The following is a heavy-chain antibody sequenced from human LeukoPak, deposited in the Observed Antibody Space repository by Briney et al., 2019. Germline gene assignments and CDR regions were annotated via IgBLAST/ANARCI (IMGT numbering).Heavy chain of an antibody. Sequence: GGSLRLSCAASGFTFSSYAMHWVRQAPGKGLEWVAVISYDGSNKYYADSVKGRFTISRDNSKNTLYLQMNSLRAEDTAVYYCARGGYSYGSRLNYWGQGTLVTVSS. D-gene: IGHD5-18*01. CDR2: ISYDGSNK. CDR1: GFTFSSYA. J-gene: IGHJ4*02. V-gene: IGHV3-30*04. CDR3: ARGGYSYGSRLNY.